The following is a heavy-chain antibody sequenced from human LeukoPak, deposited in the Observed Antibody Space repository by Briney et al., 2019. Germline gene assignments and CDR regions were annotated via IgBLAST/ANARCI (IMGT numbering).Heavy chain of an antibody. CDR2: ISWDGLTT. J-gene: IGHJ6*03. V-gene: IGHV3-43D*03. D-gene: IGHD4-11*01. CDR1: GFPFVDYS. CDR3: VKDKGSSNGYYMEV. Sequence: GGSLRLSCAAAGFPFVDYSMHWVRQAPGEGLEWVSFISWDGLTTKYYEDSVKGRLTIYRDNRKSFLYLQMESMRPEDTALYYCVKDKGSSNGYYMEVWGTGTMVTVSS.